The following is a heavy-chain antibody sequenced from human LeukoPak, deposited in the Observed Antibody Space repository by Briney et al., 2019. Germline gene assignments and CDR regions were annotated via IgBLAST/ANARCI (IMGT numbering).Heavy chain of an antibody. J-gene: IGHJ4*02. CDR2: ISSSSYI. CDR1: GFTFSSYS. CDR3: ARGRRAHYYGSGSNNYYFDY. V-gene: IGHV3-21*01. D-gene: IGHD3-10*01. Sequence: PGGSLRLSCAASGFTFSSYSMNWVRQAPGKGLEWVSSISSSSYIYYADSVKGRFTISRDNAKNSLYLQMNSLRAEDTAVYYCARGRRAHYYGSGSNNYYFDYWGQGTLVTVSS.